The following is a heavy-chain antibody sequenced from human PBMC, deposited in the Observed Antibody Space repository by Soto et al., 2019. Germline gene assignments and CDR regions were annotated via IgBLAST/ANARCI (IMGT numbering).Heavy chain of an antibody. CDR3: ARDGSLGVVIHMREGAMDV. CDR1: GFTFSRYW. V-gene: IGHV3-7*01. Sequence: GGSLRLSCAASGFTFSRYWMAWVRQAPGKXLEWVANIKEDGSEKYYVDSVKGRFTISRDNAKNSLYLQMNSLRVEDTAVYYCARDGSLGVVIHMREGAMDVWGQGTTVTVSS. J-gene: IGHJ6*02. CDR2: IKEDGSEK. D-gene: IGHD3-3*01.